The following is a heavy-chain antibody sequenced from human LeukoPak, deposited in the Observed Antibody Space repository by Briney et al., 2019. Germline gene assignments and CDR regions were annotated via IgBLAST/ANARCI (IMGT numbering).Heavy chain of an antibody. D-gene: IGHD1-14*01. CDR3: AKATGYLL. J-gene: IGHJ4*02. CDR1: GFTLSSYA. Sequence: GGSLRLSCAPSGFTLSSYATSWVPPAPGEGLEWVSTISNSDCTYYADSVKGRFTISRGNSENTLYLQMNNLRAEDTAVYYCAKATGYLLWGQGTLVTVS. V-gene: IGHV3-23*01. CDR2: ISNSDCT.